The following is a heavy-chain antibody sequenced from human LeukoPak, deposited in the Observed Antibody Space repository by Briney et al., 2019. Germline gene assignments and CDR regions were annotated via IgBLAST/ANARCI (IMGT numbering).Heavy chain of an antibody. D-gene: IGHD5-18*01. CDR3: ARVMDTAMGFDY. CDR2: IYHSGST. Sequence: SETLSLICIVSGGSINSGGYCWSWIRQHPGKGLEWIGYIYHSGSTYYNPSLKSRVTISVDTSKNYFSLKLRSVTAADTGVYFCARVMDTAMGFDYWGQGTLVTVSS. V-gene: IGHV4-31*03. CDR1: GGSINSGGYC. J-gene: IGHJ4*02.